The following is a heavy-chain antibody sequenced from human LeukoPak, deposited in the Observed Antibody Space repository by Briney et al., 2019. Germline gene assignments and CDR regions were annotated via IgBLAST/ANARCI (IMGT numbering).Heavy chain of an antibody. CDR2: MNPNGGNT. CDR3: ARGRPYDIKRTYRYFDL. Sequence: ASVKVSCKASGYTFTSYDINWVRQATGQGLEWMGWMNPNGGNTGYAQKFQGRVTMTRNTSISTAYMELSSLRSEDTAVYYCARGRPYDIKRTYRYFDLWGRGTLVTVSS. V-gene: IGHV1-8*01. D-gene: IGHD3-9*01. J-gene: IGHJ2*01. CDR1: GYTFTSYD.